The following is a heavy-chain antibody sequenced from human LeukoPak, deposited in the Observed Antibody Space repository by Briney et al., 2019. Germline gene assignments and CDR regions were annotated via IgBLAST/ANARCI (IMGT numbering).Heavy chain of an antibody. V-gene: IGHV3-7*04. D-gene: IGHD1-26*01. CDR1: GFTFSSYW. Sequence: GGSLRLSCAASGFTFSSYWMSWVRQAPGKGLEWVANIKQDGSEKFYVDSVKGRFTISRDNDKNSLCLQMNSLRAEDTAVYYCARAVGATHFDYWGQGVLVTVSS. CDR3: ARAVGATHFDY. J-gene: IGHJ4*02. CDR2: IKQDGSEK.